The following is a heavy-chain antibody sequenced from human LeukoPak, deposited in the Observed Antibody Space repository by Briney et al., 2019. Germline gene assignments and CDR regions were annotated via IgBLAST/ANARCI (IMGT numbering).Heavy chain of an antibody. J-gene: IGHJ6*03. CDR3: ARRYSSSWSPYYYYYMDV. V-gene: IGHV1-18*01. CDR1: GYTFSNYG. Sequence: GASVKVSCKASGYTFSNYGFSWVRQAPGQGLEWMGWISAYNGNTNYAQKLQGRVTMTTDTSTSTAYMGLRSLRSDDTAVYYCARRYSSSWSPYYYYYMDVWGKGTTVTVSS. CDR2: ISAYNGNT. D-gene: IGHD6-13*01.